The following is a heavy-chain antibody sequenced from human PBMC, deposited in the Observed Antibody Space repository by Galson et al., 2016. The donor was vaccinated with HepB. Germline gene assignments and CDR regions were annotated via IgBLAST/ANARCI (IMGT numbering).Heavy chain of an antibody. D-gene: IGHD6-19*01. Sequence: SVKVSCKASGYTFTSFYMHWVRQAPGQGLEWMGIINPGGGSTSYAQKFQGRVTMTRDPSTSTVYMELSSLRSEDTALYYCARDQEYSSGSRWGAFDIWGQGTMVTVSS. CDR3: ARDQEYSSGSRWGAFDI. CDR2: INPGGGST. V-gene: IGHV1-46*03. J-gene: IGHJ3*02. CDR1: GYTFTSFY.